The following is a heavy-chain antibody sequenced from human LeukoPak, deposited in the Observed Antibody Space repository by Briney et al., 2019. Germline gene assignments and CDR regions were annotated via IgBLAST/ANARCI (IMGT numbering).Heavy chain of an antibody. V-gene: IGHV4-31*03. Sequence: SETLSPTCTVSGGSISSGGYYWSWIRQHPGKGLEWIGYIYYSGSTYYNPSLKSRVTISVDTSKNQFSLKLSSVTAADTAVYYCARGMRDSSGLEAFDIWGQGTMVTVSS. J-gene: IGHJ3*02. CDR2: IYYSGST. CDR1: GGSISSGGYY. CDR3: ARGMRDSSGLEAFDI. D-gene: IGHD3-22*01.